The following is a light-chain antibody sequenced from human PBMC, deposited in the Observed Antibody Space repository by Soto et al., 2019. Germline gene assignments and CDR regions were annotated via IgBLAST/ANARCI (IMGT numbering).Light chain of an antibody. CDR2: GAS. CDR3: QQYNDWPQT. V-gene: IGKV3-15*01. Sequence: EIVRTQSPATLSVSPGERATLSCRASQSVSNNLAWYQQRPGQAPRLLIYGASTRATGIPARFSGSGSGTEFTLIISSLQSEDFAVYYCQQYNDWPQTFGQGTKLEIK. J-gene: IGKJ2*01. CDR1: QSVSNN.